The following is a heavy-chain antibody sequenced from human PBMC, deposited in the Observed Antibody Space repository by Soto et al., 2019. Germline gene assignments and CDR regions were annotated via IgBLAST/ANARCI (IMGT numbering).Heavy chain of an antibody. D-gene: IGHD3-3*01. Sequence: CLRLSCAASGFTFGSYGLVWVRRAPGKGLEWVSSISGDGVTTHYADSVKGRFIISRDNSKNMLFLQINGLRAEDTAVYYCAKLNHYDFWSASMTFDYWGQGSLVTVPS. CDR1: GFTFGSYG. CDR3: AKLNHYDFWSASMTFDY. J-gene: IGHJ4*02. V-gene: IGHV3-23*01. CDR2: ISGDGVTT.